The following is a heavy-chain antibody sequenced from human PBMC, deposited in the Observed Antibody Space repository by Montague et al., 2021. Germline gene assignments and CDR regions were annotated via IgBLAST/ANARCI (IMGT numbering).Heavy chain of an antibody. Sequence: SETLSLTCAVYGGSFSANYWSWIRQPPGKGLEWIGEIYHSGRTNYNPSFKSRVSMSVDTSKNQFSLKLSSVTAADTAMYFCARGSRPHYDFWTGYSPYFDSWAREPWSPSP. CDR2: IYHSGRT. CDR1: GGSFSANY. CDR3: ARGSRPHYDFWTGYSPYFDS. D-gene: IGHD3-3*01. J-gene: IGHJ4*02. V-gene: IGHV4-34*01.